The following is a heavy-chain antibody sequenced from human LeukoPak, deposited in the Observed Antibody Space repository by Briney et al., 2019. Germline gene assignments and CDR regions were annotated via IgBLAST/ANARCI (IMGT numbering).Heavy chain of an antibody. D-gene: IGHD3-16*02. V-gene: IGHV4-61*02. J-gene: IGHJ4*02. CDR1: GGSISSGSYY. CDR2: IYTSGST. CDR3: ARSDYVWGSYRANQGGSLDY. Sequence: SQTLSLTCTVSGGSISSGSYYWRWIRQPAGKGLEWIGRIYTSGSTNYNPSLKSRVTISVDTSKNQFSLKLSSVTAADTAVYYCARSDYVWGSYRANQGGSLDYWGQGTWSPSPQ.